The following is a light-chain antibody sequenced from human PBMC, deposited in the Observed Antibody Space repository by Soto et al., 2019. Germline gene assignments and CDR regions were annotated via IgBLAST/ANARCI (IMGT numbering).Light chain of an antibody. Sequence: EIVLTQSPGTLSLSPGERATLSCRASQSVDSSYLAWYQQKPGQAPRLLIYSASSRATGIPDRFSGSGSGTDFTLTISRLEPEDFQVYYCQRDGISPPQYTFGQGTKLEIK. V-gene: IGKV3-20*01. J-gene: IGKJ2*01. CDR1: QSVDSSY. CDR2: SAS. CDR3: QRDGISPPQYT.